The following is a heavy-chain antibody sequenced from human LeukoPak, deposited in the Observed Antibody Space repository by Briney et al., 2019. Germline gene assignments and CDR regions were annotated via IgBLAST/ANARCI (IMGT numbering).Heavy chain of an antibody. J-gene: IGHJ4*02. V-gene: IGHV7-4-1*02. CDR3: ARDLSGNYYDSSGYYHSLDY. D-gene: IGHD3-22*01. CDR2: INTNTGNP. CDR1: GYTFSRHA. Sequence: GASVKVSCKASGYTFSRHAMNWVRQAPGQGLEWMGWINTNTGNPTYAQGFTGRFVFSLDTSVSTAYLQISSLKAEDTAVYYCARDLSGNYYDSSGYYHSLDYWGQGTLVTVSS.